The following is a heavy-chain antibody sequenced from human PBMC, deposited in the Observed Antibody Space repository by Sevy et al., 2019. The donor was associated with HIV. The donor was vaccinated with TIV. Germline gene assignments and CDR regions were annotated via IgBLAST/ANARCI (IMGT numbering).Heavy chain of an antibody. D-gene: IGHD4-4*01. CDR2: IWYDGSNK. CDR3: ARDRDDYSNYDSFDY. Sequence: GGSLRLSCAASGFTFSSYGMHWVRQAPGKGLEWVAVIWYDGSNKYYADSVKGRFTISRDNSKNMLYLQMNSLRAEDTAVYYCARDRDDYSNYDSFDYWGQGTLVTVSS. V-gene: IGHV3-33*01. CDR1: GFTFSSYG. J-gene: IGHJ4*02.